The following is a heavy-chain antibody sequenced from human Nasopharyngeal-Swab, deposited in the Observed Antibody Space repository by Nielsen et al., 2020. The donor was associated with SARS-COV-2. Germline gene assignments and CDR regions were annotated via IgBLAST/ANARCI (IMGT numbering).Heavy chain of an antibody. CDR2: ISGSGGST. V-gene: IGHV3-23*01. CDR3: AKYYGDYPYYYYYMDV. D-gene: IGHD4-17*01. Sequence: GGSLRLSCAASGFTFSSYAMSWVRQAPGKGLEWVSAISGSGGSTYYADSVKGRFTISRDNSKNTLYLQMNGLRAEDTAVYCCAKYYGDYPYYYYYMDVWGKGTTVTVSS. J-gene: IGHJ6*03. CDR1: GFTFSSYA.